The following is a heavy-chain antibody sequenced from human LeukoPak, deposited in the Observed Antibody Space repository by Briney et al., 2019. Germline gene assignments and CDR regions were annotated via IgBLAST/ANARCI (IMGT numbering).Heavy chain of an antibody. CDR2: ISTSSSYI. J-gene: IGHJ4*02. Sequence: PGGSLRLSCAASGFTFSSHSMNWVRQAPGKGLEWVSSISTSSSYIYYADSVKGRFTISRDNAKNSLYLQMNSLGAEDTAVYYCASTIGSAGTQYWGQGTLVTVSS. D-gene: IGHD6-13*01. CDR3: ASTIGSAGTQY. CDR1: GFTFSSHS. V-gene: IGHV3-21*01.